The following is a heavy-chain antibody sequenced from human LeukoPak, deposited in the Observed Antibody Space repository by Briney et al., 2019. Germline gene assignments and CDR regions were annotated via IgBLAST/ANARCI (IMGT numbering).Heavy chain of an antibody. CDR2: IARDDFT. D-gene: IGHD6-19*01. CDR1: GFTFRDYS. J-gene: IGHJ4*02. Sequence: GGSLRLSCVASGFTFRDYSVAWVRQLPGGGLEWVSAIARDDFTVYPDPLKGRFTISRDNSRNTLYLQMNTLRAEDTAVYYCVKERDRGTDVADDFDFWGQGTLVTVSS. V-gene: IGHV3-23*01. CDR3: VKERDRGTDVADDFDF.